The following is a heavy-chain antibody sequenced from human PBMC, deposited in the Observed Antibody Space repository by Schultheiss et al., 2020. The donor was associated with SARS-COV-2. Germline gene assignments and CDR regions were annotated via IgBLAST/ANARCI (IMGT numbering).Heavy chain of an antibody. Sequence: SETLSLTCAVSGGSISSSNWWSWVRQPPGKGLEWIGSIYHSGTTYYNPSLKSRVSISIDTSKNQFSLRLSSMTAADTALYYCARITRQDYFDFWGQGTLVTVSS. V-gene: IGHV4-4*02. CDR2: IYHSGTT. CDR3: ARITRQDYFDF. D-gene: IGHD2-2*01. J-gene: IGHJ4*02. CDR1: GGSISSSNW.